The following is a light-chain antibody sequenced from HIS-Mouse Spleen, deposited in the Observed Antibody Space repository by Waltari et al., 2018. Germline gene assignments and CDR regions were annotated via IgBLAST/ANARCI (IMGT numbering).Light chain of an antibody. J-gene: IGLJ2*01. V-gene: IGLV3-10*01. CDR3: YSTDSSGNHRV. CDR2: EDS. CDR1: ALPNKY. Sequence: SYELTQPPSVSVSPGPTARITCSGDALPNKYAYWYQQKSGQAPVLVIYEDSKRPSGIPEGFSGSSSGTMATLTISGAQVEDEADYYCYSTDSSGNHRVFGGGTKLTVL.